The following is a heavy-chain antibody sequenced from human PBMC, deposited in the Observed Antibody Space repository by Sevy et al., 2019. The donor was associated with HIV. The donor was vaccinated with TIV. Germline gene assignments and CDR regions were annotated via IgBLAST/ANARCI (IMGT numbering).Heavy chain of an antibody. D-gene: IGHD1-1*01. CDR1: GGSISTYY. J-gene: IGHJ4*02. Sequence: SETLSLTCTVSGGSISTYYWNWIRQPPGKGLEWIGYIYYSGNTNYNPPLTSQVSMSVDTSKNHFSLKLSSVTAADTAMYYCARGGPNQQQLDYFDYWGQGTLVTVSS. V-gene: IGHV4-59*01. CDR3: ARGGPNQQQLDYFDY. CDR2: IYYSGNT.